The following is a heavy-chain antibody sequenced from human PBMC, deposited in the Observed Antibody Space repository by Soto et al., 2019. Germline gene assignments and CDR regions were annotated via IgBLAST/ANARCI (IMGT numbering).Heavy chain of an antibody. CDR1: GFTFSSYA. J-gene: IGHJ3*02. D-gene: IGHD3-10*01. Sequence: PGGSLRLSCAASGFTFSSYAMSWVRQAPGKGLEWVSAISGSGSSTYYADSVKGRFTISRDNSKNTLYLQMNSLRAEDTAVYYCAKDISFNYYGSGSPPDAFDISGQGTMVTVSS. CDR2: ISGSGSST. V-gene: IGHV3-23*01. CDR3: AKDISFNYYGSGSPPDAFDI.